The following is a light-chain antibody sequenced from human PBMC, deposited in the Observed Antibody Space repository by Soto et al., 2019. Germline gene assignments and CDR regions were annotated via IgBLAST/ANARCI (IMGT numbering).Light chain of an antibody. CDR3: QQSYSTPWT. V-gene: IGKV1-39*01. CDR2: DAS. J-gene: IGKJ1*01. CDR1: QTISSW. Sequence: DIQMTQSPSTLSGSVGDRVTITCRASQTISSWLAWYQQKPGKAPKLLIYDASSLQSGVPSRFSGSGSGTDFTLTVTSLQPEDFAIYFCQQSYSTPWTFGHGTKVDIK.